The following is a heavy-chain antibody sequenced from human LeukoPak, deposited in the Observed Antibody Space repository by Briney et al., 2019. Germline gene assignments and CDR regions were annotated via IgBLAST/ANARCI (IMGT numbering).Heavy chain of an antibody. CDR2: LYYSGRT. V-gene: IGHV4-38-2*02. Sequence: SETLSLTCTVSGYSISSGYYWGWIRQPPGKGLEWIGSLYYSGRTYYNPSLKSRVTISVDTSKNQFSLKLSSVTAADTAVYYCARAYYDSSGYYSDYWGQGTLVTVSS. D-gene: IGHD3-22*01. J-gene: IGHJ4*02. CDR3: ARAYYDSSGYYSDY. CDR1: GYSISSGYY.